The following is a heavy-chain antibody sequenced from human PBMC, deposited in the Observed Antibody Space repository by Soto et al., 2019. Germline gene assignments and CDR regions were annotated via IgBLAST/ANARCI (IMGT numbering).Heavy chain of an antibody. D-gene: IGHD6-13*01. V-gene: IGHV3-23*01. Sequence: EVQLLESGGGLVQPGGSLRLSCAASGFTFSNYAMTWVRQAPGKGLEWVSVITGSGGGTYFVDSVKGRFTISRDNSNNTVYLQVNSLRAEDTAVYYCAKRPLTSAGFDYWGQGTLVTVSS. CDR1: GFTFSNYA. CDR3: AKRPLTSAGFDY. CDR2: ITGSGGGT. J-gene: IGHJ4*02.